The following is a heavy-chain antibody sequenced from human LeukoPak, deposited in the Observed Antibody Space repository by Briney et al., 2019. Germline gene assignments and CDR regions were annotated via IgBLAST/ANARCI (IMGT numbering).Heavy chain of an antibody. CDR3: ARVSSDP. J-gene: IGHJ5*02. CDR1: GYSISSGYY. Sequence: PSETLSLTCTVSGYSISSGYYWGWIRQPPGKGLEWIGSIYHSGSTYYNPCLKSRVTISVDTSKNQFSLKLSSVTAADTAVYYCARVSSDPWGQGTLVTVSS. D-gene: IGHD1-14*01. CDR2: IYHSGST. V-gene: IGHV4-38-2*02.